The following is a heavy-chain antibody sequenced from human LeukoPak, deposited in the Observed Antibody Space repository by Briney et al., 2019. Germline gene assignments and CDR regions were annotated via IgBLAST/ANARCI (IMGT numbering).Heavy chain of an antibody. D-gene: IGHD3-22*01. CDR2: ISYDGSNK. V-gene: IGHV3-30-3*01. CDR1: GFTFSSYA. J-gene: IGHJ3*02. Sequence: GGSLRLPCAASGFTFSSYAMHWVRQAPGKGLEWVAVISYDGSNKYYADSVKGRFTISRDNSKNTLYLQMNSLRAGDTAVYYCARDTDYDSSGPDAFDIWGQGTMVTVSS. CDR3: ARDTDYDSSGPDAFDI.